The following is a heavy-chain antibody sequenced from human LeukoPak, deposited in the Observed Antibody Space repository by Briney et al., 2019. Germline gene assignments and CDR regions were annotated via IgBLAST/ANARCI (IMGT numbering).Heavy chain of an antibody. V-gene: IGHV3-33*01. Sequence: GGSLRLSCAASRSTFSSYGMHWVRQAPGKGLEWVALIWNDEGNKYYADSVQGRFTISRDNSKNTLYLQMNSLRAEDSAVYYCARDSSDYYYGSGSYYKRMYHYGMDVWGQGTTVTVSS. CDR3: ARDSSDYYYGSGSYYKRMYHYGMDV. CDR2: IWNDEGNK. J-gene: IGHJ6*02. CDR1: RSTFSSYG. D-gene: IGHD3-10*01.